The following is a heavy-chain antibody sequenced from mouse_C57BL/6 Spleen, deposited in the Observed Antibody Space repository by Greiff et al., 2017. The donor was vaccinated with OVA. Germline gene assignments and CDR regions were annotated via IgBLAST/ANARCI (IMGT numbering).Heavy chain of an antibody. CDR1: GYAFSSSW. Sequence: QVQLQQSGPELVKPGASVKISCKASGYAFSSSWMNWVKQRPGKGLEWIGRIYPGDGDTNYNGKFKGKATLTADKSSSTAYMQLSSLTSEDSAVYFCAKHLRTGFAYWGQGTLVTVSA. V-gene: IGHV1-82*01. CDR3: AKHLRTGFAY. CDR2: IYPGDGDT. J-gene: IGHJ3*01.